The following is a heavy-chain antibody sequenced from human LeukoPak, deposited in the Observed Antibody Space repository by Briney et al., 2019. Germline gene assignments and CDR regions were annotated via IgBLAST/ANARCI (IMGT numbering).Heavy chain of an antibody. V-gene: IGHV3-13*04. CDR2: IGIAGDT. CDR3: ARVFLSAFDV. Sequence: GGSLRLSCAAFGFTLSSHDVHWVRQATGRGLEWVSGIGIAGDTYYLASVKGRFTVSRENAKNSLYLQMSSLRAGDTAVYFCARVFLSAFDVWGHGTMVTVSS. J-gene: IGHJ3*01. CDR1: GFTLSSHD. D-gene: IGHD2/OR15-2a*01.